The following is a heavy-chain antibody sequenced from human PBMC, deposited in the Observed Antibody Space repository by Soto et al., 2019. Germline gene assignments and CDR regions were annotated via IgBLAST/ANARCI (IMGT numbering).Heavy chain of an antibody. CDR2: IYYSGST. Sequence: QVQLQESGPGLVKPSQTLSLTCTVSGGSISSGGYYWSWIRQHPEKGLEWIGYIYYSGSTYYNPSLKSRVTISVDTSKNQFSLKLSSVTAADTAVYYCARAKAARTTVTTNLSWFDPWGQGTLVTVSS. CDR1: GGSISSGGYY. V-gene: IGHV4-31*03. D-gene: IGHD4-17*01. CDR3: ARAKAARTTVTTNLSWFDP. J-gene: IGHJ5*02.